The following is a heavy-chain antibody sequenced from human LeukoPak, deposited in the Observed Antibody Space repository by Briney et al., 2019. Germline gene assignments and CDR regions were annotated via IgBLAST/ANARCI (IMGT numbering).Heavy chain of an antibody. CDR3: VSPRGFSYGYFDY. D-gene: IGHD5-18*01. J-gene: IGHJ4*02. Sequence: SETLSLTCTVSGGSISSSSAYWGWIRQPPGKGLEWIGSIYYSKNTYYNPSLESRVTMSADTSKNQFSLTLGSVSATDTAVYYCVSPRGFSYGYFDYWGQGTLVTVSS. CDR2: IYYSKNT. V-gene: IGHV4-39*01. CDR1: GGSISSSSAY.